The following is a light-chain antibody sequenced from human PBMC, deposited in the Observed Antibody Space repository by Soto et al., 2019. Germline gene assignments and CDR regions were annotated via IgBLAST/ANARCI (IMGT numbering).Light chain of an antibody. CDR3: QQSYSTPST. J-gene: IGKJ5*01. CDR2: AAS. V-gene: IGKV1-39*01. CDR1: QSISDY. Sequence: DIQMTQSPSSLSASVGDRVTITCRASQSISDYLNWYQQKPGKAPKLLIHAASNLHSGVPSRCSGSGSGTDFTHTISSLQPEDFATYYCQQSYSTPSTVGQGTRLEVK.